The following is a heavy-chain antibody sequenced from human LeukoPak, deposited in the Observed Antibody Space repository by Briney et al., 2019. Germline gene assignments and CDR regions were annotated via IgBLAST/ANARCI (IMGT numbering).Heavy chain of an antibody. CDR1: GFTLSSYW. D-gene: IGHD3-3*01. J-gene: IGHJ4*02. CDR3: ARDRITIFGVVES. V-gene: IGHV3-21*01. Sequence: GGSLRLSCAASGFTLSSYWMSWVRQAPGKGLAWVSSISSSSNYIYYADSVKGRFTISRDNAKNSLYLQMNSLRAEDTAVYYCARDRITIFGVVESWGQGTLVTVSS. CDR2: ISSSSNYI.